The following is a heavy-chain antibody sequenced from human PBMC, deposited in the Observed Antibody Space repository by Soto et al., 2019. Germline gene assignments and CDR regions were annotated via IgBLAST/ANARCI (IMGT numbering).Heavy chain of an antibody. V-gene: IGHV1-69*01. Sequence: QVQLVQSGAEVKKPGSSVKVSCKASGGTFSSYAISWVRQAPGQGLEWMGGIIPIFGTANYAQKFQGRVTITADESTSIAYMELSSLRSEDTAVYYCARAGKYYYDSSGYYIDYWGQGTLVTVSS. CDR2: IIPIFGTA. J-gene: IGHJ4*02. CDR1: GGTFSSYA. D-gene: IGHD3-22*01. CDR3: ARAGKYYYDSSGYYIDY.